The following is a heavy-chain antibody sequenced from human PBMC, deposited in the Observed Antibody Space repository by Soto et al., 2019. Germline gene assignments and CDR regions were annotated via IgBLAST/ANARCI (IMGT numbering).Heavy chain of an antibody. CDR2: ISSSSSTI. Sequence: PRLSCAASGFTFSSYSMNWVRQAPGKGLEWVSYISSSSSTIYYADSVKGRFTISRDNAKNSLYLQMNSLRDEDTAVYYCARDNTIFGVVLYYYYGMDVWGQGTTVTVSS. D-gene: IGHD3-3*01. V-gene: IGHV3-48*02. J-gene: IGHJ6*02. CDR3: ARDNTIFGVVLYYYYGMDV. CDR1: GFTFSSYS.